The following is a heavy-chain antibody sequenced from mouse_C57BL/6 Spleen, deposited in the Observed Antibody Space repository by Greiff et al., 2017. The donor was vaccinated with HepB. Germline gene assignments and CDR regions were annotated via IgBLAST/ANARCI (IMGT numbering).Heavy chain of an antibody. CDR1: GFTFSSYA. CDR2: ISSGGDYI. J-gene: IGHJ4*01. V-gene: IGHV5-9-1*02. CDR3: TRAGYGNYVNYAMDY. D-gene: IGHD2-1*01. Sequence: EVQLVESGEGLVKPGGSLKLSCAASGFTFSSYAMSWVRQTPEKRLEWVAYISSGGDYIYYADTVKGRFTISRDNARNTLYLQMSSLKSEDTAMYYCTRAGYGNYVNYAMDYWGQGTSVTVSS.